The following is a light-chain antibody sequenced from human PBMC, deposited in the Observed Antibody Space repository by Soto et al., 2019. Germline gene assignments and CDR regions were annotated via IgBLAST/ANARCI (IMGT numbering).Light chain of an antibody. CDR3: CSYASSSTGV. Sequence: QSVLTQPASVSGSPGQSITISCTGTSSDVGSYNLVSWYQQHPGKAPKLMIYEGSKRPSGVSNGFSGSKSGNTASLTISGLQAEDEADYYCCSYASSSTGVFGGGTKVTVL. CDR1: SSDVGSYNL. CDR2: EGS. J-gene: IGLJ2*01. V-gene: IGLV2-23*01.